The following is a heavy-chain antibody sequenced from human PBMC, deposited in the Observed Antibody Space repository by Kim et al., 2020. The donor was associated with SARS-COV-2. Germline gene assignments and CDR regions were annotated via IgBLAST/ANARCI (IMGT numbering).Heavy chain of an antibody. D-gene: IGHD6-13*01. CDR3: ARAAAAAGSAFDY. Sequence: YAQKLQGRVTMTTDTSTSTAYMELRSLRSDDTAVYYCARAAAAAGSAFDYWGQGTLVTVSS. J-gene: IGHJ4*02. V-gene: IGHV1-18*01.